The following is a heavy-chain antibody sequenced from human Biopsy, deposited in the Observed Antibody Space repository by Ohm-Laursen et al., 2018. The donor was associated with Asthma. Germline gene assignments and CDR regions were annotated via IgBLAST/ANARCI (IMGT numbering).Heavy chain of an antibody. CDR1: GGTFNTYV. V-gene: IGHV1-69*13. Sequence: SVRVSCKSLGGTFNTYVIGWVRQAPGQGLEWMGGINSVFGTPTYPQKFQDRVTITADDSTSTVYMELSSLRSEDTAVYYCARKAGSCISRTCYSLDFWGQGTLVTVSS. J-gene: IGHJ4*02. CDR3: ARKAGSCISRTCYSLDF. CDR2: INSVFGTP. D-gene: IGHD2-2*01.